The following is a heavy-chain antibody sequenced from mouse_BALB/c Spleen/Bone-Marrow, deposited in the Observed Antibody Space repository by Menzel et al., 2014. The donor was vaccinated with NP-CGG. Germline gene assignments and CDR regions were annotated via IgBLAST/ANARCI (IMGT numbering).Heavy chain of an antibody. CDR2: IWAGGST. D-gene: IGHD2-12*01. V-gene: IGHV2-9*02. CDR3: ARVPAYYTYAMDY. CDR1: GFSLTSYG. J-gene: IGHJ4*01. Sequence: VKLVESGPGLVAPSQSLSITCTVSGFSLTSYGVHWVRQPPGKGLEWLGVIWAGGSTNYNSALMSRLSISKDNSKSQVFLKMNSLQTDDTAMCYCARVPAYYTYAMDYWGQGTSVTVSS.